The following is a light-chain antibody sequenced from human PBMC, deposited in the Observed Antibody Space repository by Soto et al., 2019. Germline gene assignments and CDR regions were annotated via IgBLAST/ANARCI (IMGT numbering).Light chain of an antibody. CDR2: HTS. J-gene: IGKJ4*01. Sequence: EIVMTQSPSTLSVSPLESSTLSCRASQSISGNVAWYQQKPGLAPRLLIYHTSTRATGVPARFSGSGSGTEFSLTISSLQSEDSAVYFCQRYDNWPLTFGGGTKVDIK. V-gene: IGKV3-15*01. CDR1: QSISGN. CDR3: QRYDNWPLT.